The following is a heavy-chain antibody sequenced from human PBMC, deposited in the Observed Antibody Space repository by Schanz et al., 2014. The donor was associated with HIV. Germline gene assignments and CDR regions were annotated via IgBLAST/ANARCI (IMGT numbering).Heavy chain of an antibody. CDR3: AREIGGQQLTGNQYYYYYYGMDV. J-gene: IGHJ6*02. V-gene: IGHV3-33*08. Sequence: QVQLVESGGGGVQPGRSLRLSCVASGLTFRSYGMHWVRQAPGKGLEWVAVMWSDGSNKYSGDSVKGRFTISRDNSKNTLYLQMNSLRAEDTAVYYCAREIGGQQLTGNQYYYYYYGMDVWGQGTTVTVSS. CDR2: MWSDGSNK. D-gene: IGHD6-13*01. CDR1: GLTFRSYG.